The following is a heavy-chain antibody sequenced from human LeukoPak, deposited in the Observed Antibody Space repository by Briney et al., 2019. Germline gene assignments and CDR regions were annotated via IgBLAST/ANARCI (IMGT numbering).Heavy chain of an antibody. CDR2: IYYSGST. CDR3: ASTPDDTFSFDT. CDR1: GGSISSYY. J-gene: IGHJ3*02. V-gene: IGHV4-59*08. D-gene: IGHD2/OR15-2a*01. Sequence: SETLSLTCTVSGGSISSYYWSWIRQPPGKGLEWIGYIYYSGSTNYNPSLKSRVTISVDTSKNQFSLKLSSVTAADTAVYYCASTPDDTFSFDTWGQGTMVTVPS.